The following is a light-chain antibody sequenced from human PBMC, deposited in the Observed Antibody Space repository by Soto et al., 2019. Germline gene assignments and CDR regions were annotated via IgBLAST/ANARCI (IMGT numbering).Light chain of an antibody. V-gene: IGKV1-39*01. CDR1: QTIRVY. CDR2: GAT. Sequence: DIQMTQFPSSLSASVGDRVTITCRSSQTIRVYLNWYQHRPGKAPTVLIYGATKLQSGVSPRFSASVSGTEYTLTINNLQPEDIATYLCQQSYNSAWTFGQGTRV. CDR3: QQSYNSAWT. J-gene: IGKJ1*01.